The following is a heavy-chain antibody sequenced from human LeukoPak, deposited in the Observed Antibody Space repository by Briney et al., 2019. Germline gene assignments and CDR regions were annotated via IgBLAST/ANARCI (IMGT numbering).Heavy chain of an antibody. D-gene: IGHD3-3*01. V-gene: IGHV4-34*01. J-gene: IGHJ6*03. CDR1: VGSFSGYY. Sequence: SETLSLTCAVYVGSFSGYYWSWIRQPPGKGLEWIGEINHSGSTNYNSSLKSRVTISVDTSKNQFSLKLSSVTAADTAVYYCARIFWSGYSYYYYYYMDVWGKGTTVTVSS. CDR3: ARIFWSGYSYYYYYYMDV. CDR2: INHSGST.